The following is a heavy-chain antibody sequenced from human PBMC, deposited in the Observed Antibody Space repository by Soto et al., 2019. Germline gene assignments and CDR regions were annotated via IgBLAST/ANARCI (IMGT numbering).Heavy chain of an antibody. D-gene: IGHD2-15*01. CDR2: IYYSGNT. CDR3: ARDKEYCSGGSCYRSFDS. CDR1: GGSISSGGYY. Sequence: SETLSLTCTVSGGSISSGGYYWSWIRQHPGKGLEWIGCIYYSGNTYYNPSLRSRISISVDTSKNQFSLKLGSVTAADTAVYYCARDKEYCSGGSCYRSFDSWGQRTLDTVSS. J-gene: IGHJ4*02. V-gene: IGHV4-31*03.